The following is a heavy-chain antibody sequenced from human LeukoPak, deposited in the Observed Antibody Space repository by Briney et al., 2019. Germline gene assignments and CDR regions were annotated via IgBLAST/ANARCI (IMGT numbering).Heavy chain of an antibody. CDR2: ISGSGGST. V-gene: IGHV3-23*01. CDR1: GFTFSSYA. CDR3: AKGRFLEWLLVYYFDY. J-gene: IGHJ4*02. D-gene: IGHD3-3*01. Sequence: GGSLRLSCAASGFTFSSYAMSWVRQAPGKGLEWVSAISGSGGSTYYADSAKGRFTISRDNSKNTLYLQMNSLRAEDTAVYYCAKGRFLEWLLVYYFDYWGQGTLVTVSS.